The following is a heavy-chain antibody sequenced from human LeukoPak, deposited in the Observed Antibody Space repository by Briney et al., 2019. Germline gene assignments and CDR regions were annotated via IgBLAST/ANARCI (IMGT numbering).Heavy chain of an antibody. D-gene: IGHD5-12*01. CDR2: ISSSSSYI. CDR1: GFTFSSYS. J-gene: IGHJ4*02. V-gene: IGHV3-21*01. Sequence: GGSLRLSCAASGFTFSSYSMNWVRQAPGKGLEWVSSISSSSSYIYYADSVKSRFTVSRDNAKNSLYLQMNSLRAEDTAVYYCARGSSGYDSFDYWGQGTLVTVSS. CDR3: ARGSSGYDSFDY.